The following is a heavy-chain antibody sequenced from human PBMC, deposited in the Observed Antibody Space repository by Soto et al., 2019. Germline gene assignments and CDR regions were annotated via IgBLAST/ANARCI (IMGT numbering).Heavy chain of an antibody. V-gene: IGHV1-8*01. D-gene: IGHD3-10*01. Sequence: ASVKVSCKASGYTFTSYDINWVRQATGQGLEWMGWMNPNSGNTGYAQKFQGRVTMTRNTSISTAYMELSSLRSEDTAVFYCARGGVTMVRGVYYYYYMDVWGKGPTVTVSS. CDR3: ARGGVTMVRGVYYYYYMDV. J-gene: IGHJ6*03. CDR1: GYTFTSYD. CDR2: MNPNSGNT.